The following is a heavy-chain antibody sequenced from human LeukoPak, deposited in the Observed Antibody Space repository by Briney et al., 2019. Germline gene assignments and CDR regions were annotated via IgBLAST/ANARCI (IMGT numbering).Heavy chain of an antibody. D-gene: IGHD2-15*01. J-gene: IGHJ4*02. CDR2: INHSGST. Sequence: SETLSLTCAVYGGSFSGYYWSWIRQPPGKGLEWIGEINHSGSTNYNPSLKSRVTMSVDTSKNQFSLKLSSVTAADTAVYYCARAREGCSGGSCYPIPYYFDYWGQGTLVTVSS. CDR1: GGSFSGYY. V-gene: IGHV4-34*01. CDR3: ARAREGCSGGSCYPIPYYFDY.